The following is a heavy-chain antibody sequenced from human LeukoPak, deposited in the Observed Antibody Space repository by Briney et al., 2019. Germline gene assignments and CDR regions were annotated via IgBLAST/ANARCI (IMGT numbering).Heavy chain of an antibody. J-gene: IGHJ4*02. CDR1: GGSFSGYY. CDR2: INHSGST. V-gene: IGHV4-34*01. Sequence: TSETLSLTCAVYGGSFSGYYWSWIREPPGKGLEWIGEINHSGSTNYNPSLKSRVTISVDTSKNQFSLKLSSVTAADTAVYYCARGAQIDYDFWSGYSNYYFDYWGQGTLVTVSS. CDR3: ARGAQIDYDFWSGYSNYYFDY. D-gene: IGHD3-3*01.